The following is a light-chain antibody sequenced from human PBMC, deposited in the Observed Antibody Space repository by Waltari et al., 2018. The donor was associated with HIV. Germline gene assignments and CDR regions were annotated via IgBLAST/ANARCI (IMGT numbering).Light chain of an antibody. CDR2: AAS. J-gene: IGKJ2*01. CDR3: QQTYGAPYT. V-gene: IGKV1-39*01. CDR1: QSISIY. Sequence: DIQMTQSPSSLSAYVGDRVSITCRASQSISIYLNWYQQKPGKAPSLLIYAASTLHGGVPSNFSGSGSGTDFTLSISNLQPEDFATYYCQQTYGAPYTFGQGTKLDIK.